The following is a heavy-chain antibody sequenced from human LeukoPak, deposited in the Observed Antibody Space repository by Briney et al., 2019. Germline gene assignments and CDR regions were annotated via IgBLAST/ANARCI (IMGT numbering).Heavy chain of an antibody. J-gene: IGHJ5*02. Sequence: PGGPLRLSCAASGFTFSNYWMRWVRQAPGEGLVWVANIKQEGSKKYYVDSVKGRFTISRDNAKNSLYLQMNSLRAADTAVYYCARAGAGMVRLFDPWGQGTLVTVSS. CDR1: GFTFSNYW. CDR3: ARAGAGMVRLFDP. V-gene: IGHV3-7*01. CDR2: IKQEGSKK. D-gene: IGHD3-10*01.